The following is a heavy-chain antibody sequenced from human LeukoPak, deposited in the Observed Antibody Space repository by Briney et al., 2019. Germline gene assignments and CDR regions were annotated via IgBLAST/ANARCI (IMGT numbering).Heavy chain of an antibody. V-gene: IGHV1-18*01. D-gene: IGHD3-10*01. CDR3: ARDPPLLWFGEGQSDY. Sequence: ASVKVSCKASGYTFTSYGISWVRQAPGQGLEWMGWISAYNGNTNYAQKLQGRVTMTTDTSTSTAYMELRSLRSDDTAVYYCARDPPLLWFGEGQSDYWGQGTLVTVSS. CDR1: GYTFTSYG. J-gene: IGHJ4*02. CDR2: ISAYNGNT.